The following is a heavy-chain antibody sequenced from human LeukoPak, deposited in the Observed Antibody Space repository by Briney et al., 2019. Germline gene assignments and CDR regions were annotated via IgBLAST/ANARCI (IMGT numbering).Heavy chain of an antibody. CDR1: GYTFTAYY. CDR2: INPNSGGT. CDR3: ARVASGPTYYYYGMDV. V-gene: IGHV1-2*02. D-gene: IGHD1-26*01. J-gene: IGHJ6*02. Sequence: ASVNVSSMASGYTFTAYYILWVRQAPGERLEWIGWINPNSGGTNYAQKFQGRVTMTRDTSISTAYMELSRLRSDDTAVYYCARVASGPTYYYYGMDVWGQGTTVTVSS.